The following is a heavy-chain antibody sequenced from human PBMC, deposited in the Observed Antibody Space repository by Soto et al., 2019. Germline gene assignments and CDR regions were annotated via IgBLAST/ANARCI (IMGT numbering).Heavy chain of an antibody. CDR3: ARQYGGYEYYFDN. D-gene: IGHD5-12*01. J-gene: IGHJ4*02. CDR2: IYRGGIT. CDR1: GGSISSGDYY. Sequence: SETLSLTCTVSGGSISSGDYYWSWIRQPPGKGLEWIGYIYRGGITNYNPSLKSRLNISSDTSKNQFSLRLGSVSAADTAIYYCARQYGGYEYYFDNWGQGTLVTVSS. V-gene: IGHV4-30-4*01.